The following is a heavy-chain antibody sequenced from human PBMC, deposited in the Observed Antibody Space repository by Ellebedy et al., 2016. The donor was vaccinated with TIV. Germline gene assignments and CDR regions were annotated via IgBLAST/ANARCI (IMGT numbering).Heavy chain of an antibody. CDR1: GFTFSSYG. V-gene: IGHV3-33*08. Sequence: GESLKISCAASGFTFSSYGMHWVRQAPGKGLELVALIWYDGSNKYYADSVKGRFTISRDNSKNTLYLQMHSLRAEDKAVYYCARDPVVGSGAYYYSGMDVWGQGTTVTVSS. CDR3: ARDPVVGSGAYYYSGMDV. CDR2: IWYDGSNK. J-gene: IGHJ6*02. D-gene: IGHD2-15*01.